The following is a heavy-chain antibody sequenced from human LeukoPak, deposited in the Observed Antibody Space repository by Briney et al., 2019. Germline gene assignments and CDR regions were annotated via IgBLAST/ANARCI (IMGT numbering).Heavy chain of an antibody. D-gene: IGHD2-8*02. Sequence: SETLSLTFTVSGGSISSYYWSWIRQPAGKGLEWIGRIYTSGSTNYNPSLKSRVTMSVDTSKNQFSLKLSSVTAADTAVYYCARDRAALTTDIVLNYYMDVWGKGTTVTVSS. CDR2: IYTSGST. CDR3: ARDRAALTTDIVLNYYMDV. CDR1: GGSISSYY. J-gene: IGHJ6*03. V-gene: IGHV4-4*07.